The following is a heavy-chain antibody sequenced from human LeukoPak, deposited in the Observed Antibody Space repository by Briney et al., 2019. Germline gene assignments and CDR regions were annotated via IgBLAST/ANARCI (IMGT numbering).Heavy chain of an antibody. D-gene: IGHD4-17*01. V-gene: IGHV3-30*02. Sequence: GGSLRLSCAASGFTFSRYGMHWVRQPPGKGLEWVAFIRYDGSNKYYADSVKGRFTISRDNSKNTLYLQMNSLRAEDTAVYYCARALTTVTTGDYWGQGTLVTVSS. CDR2: IRYDGSNK. CDR1: GFTFSRYG. CDR3: ARALTTVTTGDY. J-gene: IGHJ4*02.